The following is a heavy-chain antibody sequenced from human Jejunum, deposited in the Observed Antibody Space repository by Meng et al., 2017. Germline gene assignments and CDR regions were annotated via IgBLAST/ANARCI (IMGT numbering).Heavy chain of an antibody. CDR3: ARTVGGGDPDFDS. J-gene: IGHJ4*02. V-gene: IGHV3-74*01. CDR2: IESDGSTI. CDR1: GFTFSSYW. D-gene: IGHD2-21*02. Sequence: EVQLVESGGGLIQPVGSLRLSCAASGFTFSSYWMHWVRQTPGKGLVWVSRIESDGSTIDYADSVKGRFTISRDNAKNTLYLQMSSLGADDTAIYYCARTVGGGDPDFDSWGQGTLVTVSS.